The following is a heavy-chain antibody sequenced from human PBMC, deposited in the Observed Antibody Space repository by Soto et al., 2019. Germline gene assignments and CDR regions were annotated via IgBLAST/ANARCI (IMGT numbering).Heavy chain of an antibody. J-gene: IGHJ2*01. CDR1: GGSFSGYY. V-gene: IGHV4-34*01. CDR3: ARESHDILTGPPWVWYFDL. CDR2: INDRGSI. D-gene: IGHD3-9*01. Sequence: QVQLQQWGAGPLRPLETLSLTCGVSGGSFSGYYWAWIRQSPGKGLEWIGEINDRGSINYNPSLKSRVSISVDKSTNHYSLNLRSVTAADAAVYYGARESHDILTGPPWVWYFDLWGRGTLVTVSS.